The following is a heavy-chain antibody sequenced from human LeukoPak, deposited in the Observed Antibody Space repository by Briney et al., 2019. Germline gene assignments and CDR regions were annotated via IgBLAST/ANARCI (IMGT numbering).Heavy chain of an antibody. CDR2: ISAYNGNT. CDR1: GYTFTSYG. V-gene: IGHV1-18*01. J-gene: IGHJ6*02. Sequence: ASVKVSCKASGYTFTSYGISWVRQAPGQGLEWMGWISAYNGNTNYAQKLQGRVTMTTDTSTSTAYMELRSLRSDDTAVYYCARQKEYYDILTGYLQDGMDVWGQGTTVTVSS. CDR3: ARQKEYYDILTGYLQDGMDV. D-gene: IGHD3-9*01.